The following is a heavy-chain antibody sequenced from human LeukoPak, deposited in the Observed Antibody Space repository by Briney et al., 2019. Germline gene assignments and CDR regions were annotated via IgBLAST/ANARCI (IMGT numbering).Heavy chain of an antibody. J-gene: IGHJ6*03. CDR2: INHSGST. D-gene: IGHD5-18*01. CDR1: GGSFSGYH. Sequence: PSETLSLTCAVYGGSFSGYHWSWIRQPPGKGLEWIGEINHSGSTNYNPSLKSRVTISLDTSKNQFSLKLSSVTAADTAVYYCAREEAVYTAMVYYYYYYMDVWGKGTTVTVSS. CDR3: AREEAVYTAMVYYYYYYMDV. V-gene: IGHV4-34*01.